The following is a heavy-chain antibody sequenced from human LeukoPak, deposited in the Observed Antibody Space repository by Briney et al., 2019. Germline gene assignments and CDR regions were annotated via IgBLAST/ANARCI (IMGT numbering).Heavy chain of an antibody. CDR3: ASHCYITTCQSRKFDP. D-gene: IGHD2-2*01. Sequence: PGESLRLSCAASGFTFNNYAMTWVRQAPGKGLEWVSAINPGGGTTYYADSVKGRFTISRDNSKNTLYLQMNSLRADDTAVYYCASHCYITTCQSRKFDPWGQGTLVTVSS. CDR1: GFTFNNYA. J-gene: IGHJ5*02. CDR2: INPGGGTT. V-gene: IGHV3-23*01.